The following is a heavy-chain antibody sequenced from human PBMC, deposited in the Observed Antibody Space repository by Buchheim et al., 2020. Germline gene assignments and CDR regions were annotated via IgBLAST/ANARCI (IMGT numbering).Heavy chain of an antibody. J-gene: IGHJ4*02. CDR3: ARDASPRRGSSSGKILYYFDY. CDR2: INPSGGST. V-gene: IGHV1-46*01. CDR1: GYTFTSYY. D-gene: IGHD6-6*01. Sequence: QVQLVQSGAEVKKPGASVKVSCKASGYTFTSYYMHWVRQAPGQGLEWMGIINPSGGSTSYAQKFQGRVTMTRDTSTSTVYMELSSLRSEDTAVYYCARDASPRRGSSSGKILYYFDYWGQGTL.